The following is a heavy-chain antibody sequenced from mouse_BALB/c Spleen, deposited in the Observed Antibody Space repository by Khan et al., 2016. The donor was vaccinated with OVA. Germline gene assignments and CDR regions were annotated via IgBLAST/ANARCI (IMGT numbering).Heavy chain of an antibody. Sequence: EVKLLEPGPGLVKPSQSLSLTCTVTGYSITSDYAWNWIRQFPGNRLEWMGHIYYSGSTSKRPSLKSRISITRDTSKNQIFLQLNSVTTEDTATYYCVRGRSYWGQGTLVTVSA. CDR1: GYSITSDYA. V-gene: IGHV3-2*02. CDR2: IYYSGST. J-gene: IGHJ3*01. CDR3: VRGRSY.